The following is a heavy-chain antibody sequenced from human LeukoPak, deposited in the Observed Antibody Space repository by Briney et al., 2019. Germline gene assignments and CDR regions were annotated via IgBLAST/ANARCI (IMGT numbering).Heavy chain of an antibody. D-gene: IGHD6-13*01. CDR1: GFTFSSYA. J-gene: IGHJ3*02. Sequence: PGGSLRLSCAASGFTFSSYAMSWVRQAPGKGLEWVSAISGSGGSTYYADSVKGRFTISRDNSKNTLYLQMNSLRAEDTAVYYCARGPQYSSSAKNAFDIWGQGTMVTVSS. V-gene: IGHV3-23*01. CDR3: ARGPQYSSSAKNAFDI. CDR2: ISGSGGST.